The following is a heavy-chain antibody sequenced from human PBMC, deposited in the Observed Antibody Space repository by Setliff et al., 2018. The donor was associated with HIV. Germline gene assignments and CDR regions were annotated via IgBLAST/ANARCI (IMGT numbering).Heavy chain of an antibody. CDR2: ISSRGDTI. J-gene: IGHJ3*02. V-gene: IGHV3-48*03. CDR1: GFSFSLYA. Sequence: GGSLRLSCKATGFSFSLYAMSWVRQAPGKGLEWVSYISSRGDTIYDADSVKGRFTISRDNAKSSLYLQMNSLRAEDTAIYYCARLWGLKEDTFDIWGQGTMVTVSS. D-gene: IGHD3-16*01. CDR3: ARLWGLKEDTFDI.